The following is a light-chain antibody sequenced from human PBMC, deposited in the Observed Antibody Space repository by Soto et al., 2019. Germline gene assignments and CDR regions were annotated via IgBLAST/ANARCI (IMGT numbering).Light chain of an antibody. CDR1: QSVSSY. Sequence: EIVFTQSPATLSLSPGERATLSCRASQSVSSYLAWYQQKPGQAPRLLIYDASKRATGIPARFSGGGSGTDFTLTISSLEPEDFAVYYCQQRSDWPWTFGQGTKVDIK. J-gene: IGKJ1*01. CDR2: DAS. V-gene: IGKV3-11*01. CDR3: QQRSDWPWT.